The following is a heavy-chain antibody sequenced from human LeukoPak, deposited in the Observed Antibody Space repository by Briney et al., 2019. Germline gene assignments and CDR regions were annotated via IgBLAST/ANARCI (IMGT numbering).Heavy chain of an antibody. CDR1: GFTFSRYS. V-gene: IGHV3-33*07. CDR3: ARDYSSSWDY. CDR2: IWYDGSGK. Sequence: GSLRLSCAASGFTFSRYSMYWVRQAPGKGLEWVAIIWYDGSGKYYADSVKGRFTISRDNSNNTLYLQMNSLRVEDTALYYCARDYSSSWDYWGQGTLVTVSS. J-gene: IGHJ4*02. D-gene: IGHD6-13*01.